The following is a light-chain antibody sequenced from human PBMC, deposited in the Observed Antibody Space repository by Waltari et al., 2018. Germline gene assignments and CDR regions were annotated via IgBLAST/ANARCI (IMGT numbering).Light chain of an antibody. J-gene: IGKJ1*01. CDR1: ESVDDD. Sequence: EILMTQSPDTLSMSPGERATLFCRASESVDDDLAWYQQRPGQAPRLLIFSASTRAADVPARFSASGSGTEFTFTINSLQSEDCAVYFCQQYSDRPPFTFGQGTRVEIK. V-gene: IGKV3-15*01. CDR3: QQYSDRPPFT. CDR2: SAS.